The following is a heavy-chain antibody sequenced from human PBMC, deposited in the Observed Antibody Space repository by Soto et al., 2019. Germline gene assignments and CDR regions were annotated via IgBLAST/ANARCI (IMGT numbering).Heavy chain of an antibody. D-gene: IGHD1-26*01. J-gene: IGHJ6*02. CDR1: GYTLTGYY. V-gene: IGHV1-2*02. CDR2: INPKNGDT. Sequence: GASVKVSCKASGYTLTGYYMHWVRQAPGQGLEWMGCINPKNGDTYYAQKFQGRVTLTRDTSVSTAHMGLSRLKSDDTAVYYCARSSGSYSYYGMDVWGQGTTVTVSS. CDR3: ARSSGSYSYYGMDV.